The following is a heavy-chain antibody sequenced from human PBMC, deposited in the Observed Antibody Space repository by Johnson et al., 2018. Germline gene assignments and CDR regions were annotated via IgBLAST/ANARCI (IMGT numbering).Heavy chain of an antibody. Sequence: QVQLVESGGGVVQXGRSXRLXCAASGFTFSPYGMHWVRQAPGKGLEWVAVISYDGSNKYYADSVKGRFTISRDNSKNTLYLQMNSLRAEDTAVYYCARDFSTGYYYMDVWGKGTTVTVSS. D-gene: IGHD2/OR15-2a*01. CDR1: GFTFSPYG. V-gene: IGHV3-30*03. CDR3: ARDFSTGYYYMDV. J-gene: IGHJ6*03. CDR2: ISYDGSNK.